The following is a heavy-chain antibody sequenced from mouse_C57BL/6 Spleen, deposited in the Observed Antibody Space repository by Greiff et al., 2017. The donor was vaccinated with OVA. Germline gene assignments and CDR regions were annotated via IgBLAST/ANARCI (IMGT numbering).Heavy chain of an antibody. V-gene: IGHV1-82*01. CDR3: ARDGSSPWYFDV. CDR1: GYAFSSSW. D-gene: IGHD1-1*01. CDR2: IYPGDGDT. J-gene: IGHJ1*03. Sequence: VQLVESGPELVKPGASVKISCKASGYAFSSSWMNWVKQRPGKGLEWIGRIYPGDGDTNYNGKFKGKATLTADKSSSTAYMQLSSLTSEDSAVYFCARDGSSPWYFDVWGTGTTVTVSS.